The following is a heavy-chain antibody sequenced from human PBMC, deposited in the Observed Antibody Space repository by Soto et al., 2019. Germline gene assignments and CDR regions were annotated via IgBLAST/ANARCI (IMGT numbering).Heavy chain of an antibody. J-gene: IGHJ5*02. V-gene: IGHV4-59*01. Sequence: SETVSLTCTVSAGSITTSYWSWIRQPLGKALEWIGYISYRGSTNYNPSLKSRLTISIDTSKSQISLKLTSMTTADTAVYYCASSGIVGREVNTWFDPWGQGTLVTVSS. CDR3: ASSGIVGREVNTWFDP. CDR2: ISYRGST. D-gene: IGHD3-22*01. CDR1: AGSITTSY.